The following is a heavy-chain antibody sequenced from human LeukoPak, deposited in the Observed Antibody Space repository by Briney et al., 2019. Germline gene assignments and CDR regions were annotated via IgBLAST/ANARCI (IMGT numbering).Heavy chain of an antibody. CDR2: IKQDGSEK. V-gene: IGHV3-7*01. J-gene: IGHJ4*02. Sequence: GGSLRLSCAASGFTFSSYWMSWVRQAPGKGLEWVANIKQDGSEKYYVDSVKGRFTISRDNAKNSLYLQMNSLRAEDTAVYYCAREIIEGYSSGWQYYFDYWGQGTLVTVSS. D-gene: IGHD6-19*01. CDR1: GFTFSSYW. CDR3: AREIIEGYSSGWQYYFDY.